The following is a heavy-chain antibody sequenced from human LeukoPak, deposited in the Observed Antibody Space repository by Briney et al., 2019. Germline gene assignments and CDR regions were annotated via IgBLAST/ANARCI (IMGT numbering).Heavy chain of an antibody. Sequence: SETLSLTCAVYGGSFSGYYWSWIRQPPGKGLEWIREINHSGSTNYNPSLKSRVTISVDTSKNQFSLKLSSVTAADTAVYYCARKRIIIAAAGTSWFDPWGQGTLVTVSS. CDR1: GGSFSGYY. CDR2: INHSGST. V-gene: IGHV4-34*01. J-gene: IGHJ5*02. CDR3: ARKRIIIAAAGTSWFDP. D-gene: IGHD6-13*01.